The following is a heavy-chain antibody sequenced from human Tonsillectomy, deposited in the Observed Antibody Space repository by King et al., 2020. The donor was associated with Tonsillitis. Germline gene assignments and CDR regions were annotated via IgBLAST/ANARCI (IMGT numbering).Heavy chain of an antibody. J-gene: IGHJ4*02. D-gene: IGHD3-16*01. CDR3: ARHGGACSPAGR. CDR1: GGSISSYY. Sequence: QLQESGPGLVKPSETLSLTCTVSGGSISSYYWSWIRQPPGKGLEWIGYIYYSGSTNYNPSLKSRVTISVDTSKNQFSLKVRSVTAADTAVYYCARHGGACSPAGRWGQGILVTVSS. CDR2: IYYSGST. V-gene: IGHV4-59*08.